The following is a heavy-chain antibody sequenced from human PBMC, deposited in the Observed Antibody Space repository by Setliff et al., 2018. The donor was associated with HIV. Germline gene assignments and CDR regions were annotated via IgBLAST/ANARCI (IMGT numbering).Heavy chain of an antibody. CDR2: INHDRTT. V-gene: IGHV4-34*01. J-gene: IGHJ6*03. CDR1: GGSFSGYY. Sequence: PSETLSLTCAVYGGSFSGYYWNWIRQPPGKGLEWIGEINHDRTTNYNPSLKSRVTISVDTSKNQFSLTLNSVTAADTAVYYCARGSRQLTIFGVVFKTNYYFMDVWGKGTAVTVS. CDR3: ARGSRQLTIFGVVFKTNYYFMDV. D-gene: IGHD3-3*01.